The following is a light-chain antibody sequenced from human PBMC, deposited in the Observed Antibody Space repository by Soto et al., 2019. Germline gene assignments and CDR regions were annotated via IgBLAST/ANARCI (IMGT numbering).Light chain of an antibody. V-gene: IGKV3D-20*02. CDR3: QQRSNWPGT. CDR1: QSVTNNF. J-gene: IGKJ2*01. Sequence: ENVLTQSPGTLSLSPGERATLSCRASQSVTNNFFAWYQQKPGQPPRLLIHGVSSRATGIPDRFSGSGSGTDFTLTISRLEPEDFVVYYCQQRSNWPGTFGQGTKLEIK. CDR2: GVS.